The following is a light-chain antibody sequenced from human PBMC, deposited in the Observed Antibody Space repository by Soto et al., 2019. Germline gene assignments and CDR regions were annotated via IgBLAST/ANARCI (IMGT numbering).Light chain of an antibody. CDR3: LHDYSFPWT. V-gene: IGKV1-6*01. CDR1: QDIKNA. J-gene: IGKJ1*01. Sequence: IQMTQSPSSLSASVTYRFTITCRASQDIKNALGWYQQKPGKAPELLIYPASSLQSGVPSRFSGSGSGTHFTLTISSLQPEDVATYYCLHDYSFPWTFGQGTKVDIK. CDR2: PAS.